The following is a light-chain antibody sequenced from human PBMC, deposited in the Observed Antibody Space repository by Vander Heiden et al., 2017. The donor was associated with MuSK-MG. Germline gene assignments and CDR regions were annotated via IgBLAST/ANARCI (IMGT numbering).Light chain of an antibody. V-gene: IGKV1-5*01. CDR3: QQDNSPTWT. J-gene: IGKJ1*01. CDR2: DAS. Sequence: DIQMTRSPSTLSASVGDRVTITCRASQSFYNWLAWYQQKPGKAPKLLIYDASSLESGVPSRFSGGGSGTEFTLTISSLQPDDFATYYCQQDNSPTWTFGQGTKVEIK. CDR1: QSFYNW.